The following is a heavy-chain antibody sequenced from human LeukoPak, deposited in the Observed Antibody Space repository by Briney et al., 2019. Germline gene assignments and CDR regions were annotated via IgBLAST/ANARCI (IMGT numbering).Heavy chain of an antibody. J-gene: IGHJ4*02. CDR2: ISSSSRSK. Sequence: PGGSLRLSCATSGVTFSFFSLKSVRQAPGKGLEWLSYISSSSRSKYYADSVKGRFIVSRDNAKNSLYLQMDSLRAEDTALYYCASQSSGSSTRAPDFWGQGTLVTVSS. CDR3: ASQSSGSSTRAPDF. V-gene: IGHV3-48*04. D-gene: IGHD1-26*01. CDR1: GVTFSFFS.